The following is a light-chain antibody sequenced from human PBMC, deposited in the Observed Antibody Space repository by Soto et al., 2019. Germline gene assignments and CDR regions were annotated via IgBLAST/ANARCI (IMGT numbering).Light chain of an antibody. CDR2: GAS. CDR1: QFVSSRS. CDR3: QQYGNSPIT. J-gene: IGKJ5*01. Sequence: EIPLTQSPGTLSLSPGESATLLCRASQFVSSRSLAWYQQKPGQAPRLLIYGASNRATGIPGRFSASGSGTDFTLTITPLEPEDSAVYFCQQYGNSPITFGQGTRLDI. V-gene: IGKV3-20*01.